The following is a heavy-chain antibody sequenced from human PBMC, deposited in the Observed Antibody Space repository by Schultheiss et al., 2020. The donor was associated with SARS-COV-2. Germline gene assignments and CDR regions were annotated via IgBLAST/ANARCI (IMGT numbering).Heavy chain of an antibody. D-gene: IGHD4/OR15-4a*01. CDR2: ISSSSSYI. V-gene: IGHV3-21*01. CDR1: GFTFSSYS. CDR3: ARAMAGGVLTYGMDV. J-gene: IGHJ6*02. Sequence: GGSLRLSCAASGFTFSSYSMNWVRQAPGKGLEWVSSISSSSSYIYYADSVKGRFTISRDNAKNSLYLQMNSLRAEDTAVYYCARAMAGGVLTYGMDVWGQGTTVTVSS.